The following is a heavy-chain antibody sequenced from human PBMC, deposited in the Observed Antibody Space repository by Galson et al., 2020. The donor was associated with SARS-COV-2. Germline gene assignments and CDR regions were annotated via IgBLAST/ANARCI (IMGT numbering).Heavy chain of an antibody. D-gene: IGHD3-10*01. CDR1: GGSFSDYS. CDR2: ISHSGST. J-gene: IGHJ6*03. V-gene: IGHV4-34*01. Sequence: SETLSLTCAVYGGSFSDYSWTWVHQPPGKGLEWIGEISHSGSTNYSPSLKSRVFMSVDTSKNQFSLKLRAVTAADTAVYYCARGGSRPIMAFDYYYFYMDVWGKGTTVTVSS. CDR3: ARGGSRPIMAFDYYYFYMDV.